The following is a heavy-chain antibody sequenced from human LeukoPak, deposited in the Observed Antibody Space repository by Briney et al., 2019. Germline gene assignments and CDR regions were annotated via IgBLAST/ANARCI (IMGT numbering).Heavy chain of an antibody. CDR3: ARVRYCSSTSCYGYLDY. Sequence: GESLKISCKGSGYSFTSYWIGWVRQMPGKGLEWMGIIYPGDSDTRYSPSFQGQVTISADKSISTAYLQWSSLKASDTVMYYCARVRYCSSTSCYGYLDYWGQGTLVTVSS. CDR1: GYSFTSYW. D-gene: IGHD2-2*01. V-gene: IGHV5-51*01. CDR2: IYPGDSDT. J-gene: IGHJ4*02.